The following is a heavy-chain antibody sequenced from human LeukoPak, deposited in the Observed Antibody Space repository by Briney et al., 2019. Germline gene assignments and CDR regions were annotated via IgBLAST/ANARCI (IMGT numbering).Heavy chain of an antibody. Sequence: ASVKVSCKASGYTFTGYYMHWVRQAPGQGLEWMGWINPNSGGTNYAQKFQGRVTMTRDTSISTAYMELSRLRSDDTAVYYCASRTPPVSYYYYYMDVWGKGTTVTVS. V-gene: IGHV1-2*02. CDR2: INPNSGGT. J-gene: IGHJ6*03. CDR1: GYTFTGYY. CDR3: ASRTPPVSYYYYYMDV. D-gene: IGHD1-14*01.